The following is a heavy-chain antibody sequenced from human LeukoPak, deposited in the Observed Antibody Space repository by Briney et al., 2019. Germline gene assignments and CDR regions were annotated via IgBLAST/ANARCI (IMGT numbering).Heavy chain of an antibody. D-gene: IGHD2-21*02. Sequence: PGGSLKLSCAASGFTFSSFTMSWVRQAPGQGLEWISAMSGNGRSTYYADYVKGRFTITRDNSKNTAYLQLNRLRSDDTAMYYCARSFGDGVDAFDIWGQGTMVTGSS. CDR2: MSGNGRST. CDR3: ARSFGDGVDAFDI. V-gene: IGHV3-23*01. J-gene: IGHJ3*02. CDR1: GFTFSSFT.